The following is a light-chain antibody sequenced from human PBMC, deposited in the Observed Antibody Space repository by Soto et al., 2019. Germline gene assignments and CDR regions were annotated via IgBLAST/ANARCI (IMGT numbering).Light chain of an antibody. J-gene: IGKJ2*01. CDR3: QQYNSYWYT. CDR2: KAS. V-gene: IGKV1-5*03. CDR1: QSIRSW. Sequence: DIQMTQSPSTLSASVGDRVTITCRASQSIRSWLAWYQQKPGKAPKLLIYKASSLESGVPSRFSGSGSGTEFTLTISSLQPDDCATYYCQQYNSYWYTFGQGTKLEIK.